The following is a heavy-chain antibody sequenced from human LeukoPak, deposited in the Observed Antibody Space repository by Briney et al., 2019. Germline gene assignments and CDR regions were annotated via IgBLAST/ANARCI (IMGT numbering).Heavy chain of an antibody. Sequence: GGSLRLSCAASGFTFSSYWMTWVRQAPGKGLEWVANINQDGSEKYYVDYVKGRFIISRDNAENSLYLQMNSLRAEDTAVYYCAKEDRGPDYDYYGMDVWGQGTTVTVSS. D-gene: IGHD3-10*01. J-gene: IGHJ6*02. CDR1: GFTFSSYW. V-gene: IGHV3-7*01. CDR2: INQDGSEK. CDR3: AKEDRGPDYDYYGMDV.